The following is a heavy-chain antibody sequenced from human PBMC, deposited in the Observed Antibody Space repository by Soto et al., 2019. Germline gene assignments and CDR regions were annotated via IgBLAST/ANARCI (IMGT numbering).Heavy chain of an antibody. Sequence: PSETLSLTCTVSGGSISSYYWSWIRQPPGKGLEWIGYIYYSGSTNYNPSHKSRVTISVDNSKNTLYLQMNSLRAEDTAVYYCGGGESIDYWGQGTLVTVSS. V-gene: IGHV4-59*01. CDR3: GGGESIDY. CDR1: GGSISSYY. CDR2: IYYSGST. J-gene: IGHJ4*02.